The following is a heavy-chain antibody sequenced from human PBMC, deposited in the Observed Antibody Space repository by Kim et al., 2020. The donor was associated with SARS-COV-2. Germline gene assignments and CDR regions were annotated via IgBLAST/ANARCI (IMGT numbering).Heavy chain of an antibody. CDR3: ARSTNGTPYDY. V-gene: IGHV4-30-2*04. J-gene: IGHJ4*02. Sequence: TYYNPSLKSRVTISVDTSKNQFSLKLSSVTAADTAVYYCARSTNGTPYDYWGQGTLVTVSS. CDR2: T. D-gene: IGHD2-8*01.